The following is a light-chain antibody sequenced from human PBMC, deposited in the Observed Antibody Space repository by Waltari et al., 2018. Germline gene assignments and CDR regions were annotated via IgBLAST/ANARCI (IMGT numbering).Light chain of an antibody. CDR2: ANN. CDR1: SSDLGHIY. CDR3: GTWDSSLSIGV. Sequence: VFQQPPPLSSSPGQKATISTSGTSSDLGHIYVPWSQQLPGTAPKLLINANNKGHSGIPDRFSGSKSGTSATLGITGLQTGDEADYYCGTWDSSLSIGVFGGGTKLTVL. J-gene: IGLJ3*02. V-gene: IGLV1-51*01.